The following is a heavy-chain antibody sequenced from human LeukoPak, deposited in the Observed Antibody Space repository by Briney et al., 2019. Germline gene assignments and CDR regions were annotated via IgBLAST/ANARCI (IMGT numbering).Heavy chain of an antibody. Sequence: TPSETLSLTCTVSGGSISRSTYYWGWVRQPPGKGLEWIGNIYYSGSTYYNPSLKSRLTVSVDTSKNQFSLKLSSVAAADTAVYYCARDTGGYHFDHWGRGTLVTVSS. CDR3: ARDTGGYHFDH. CDR1: GGSISRSTYY. CDR2: IYYSGST. D-gene: IGHD6-25*01. V-gene: IGHV4-39*02. J-gene: IGHJ4*02.